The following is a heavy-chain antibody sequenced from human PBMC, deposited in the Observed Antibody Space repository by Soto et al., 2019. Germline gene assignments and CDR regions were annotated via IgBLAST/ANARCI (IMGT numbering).Heavy chain of an antibody. D-gene: IGHD2-2*02. CDR1: GFTFSNAW. CDR2: IKSKTDGGTT. J-gene: IGHJ5*02. V-gene: IGHV3-15*01. Sequence: GGSLRISCAASGFTFSNAWMSWVRQAPGKGLEWVGRIKSKTDGGTTDYAAPVKGRFTISRDDSKNTLYLQMNSLKTEDTAVYYCTGSPTQDIVVVPAAIYGWFDPWGQGTLVTVSS. CDR3: TGSPTQDIVVVPAAIYGWFDP.